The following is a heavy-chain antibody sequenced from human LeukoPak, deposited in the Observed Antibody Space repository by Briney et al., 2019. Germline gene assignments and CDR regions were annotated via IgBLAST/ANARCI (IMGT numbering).Heavy chain of an antibody. Sequence: GGSLRLSCAASGFTFSSYDMQWVRQATGKGLEWVSAIGTAGDTYYPGSLKGRFTTSRENAKNSLYLQMNSLRAGDTAVYYCARALSDCSSTSCHNYYYYGMDVWGQGTTVTVSS. CDR2: IGTAGDT. J-gene: IGHJ6*02. CDR3: ARALSDCSSTSCHNYYYYGMDV. CDR1: GFTFSSYD. V-gene: IGHV3-13*01. D-gene: IGHD2-2*01.